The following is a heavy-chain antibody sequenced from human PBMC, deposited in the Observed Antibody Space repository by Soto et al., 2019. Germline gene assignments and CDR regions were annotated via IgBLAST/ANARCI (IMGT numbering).Heavy chain of an antibody. D-gene: IGHD6-13*01. CDR1: GYTFTSYV. V-gene: IGHV1-18*01. CDR3: TRASEGYSGSWHDY. Sequence: QVQLVQSGAEVKKPGASVKVSCKASGYTFTSYVISWVRQAPGQGLEWMGWISVYNGNTNYSQKLQGRVTLTTDTSTSTAYMELTSLRSDDTAVYYCTRASEGYSGSWHDYGGQGTLVTVSS. CDR2: ISVYNGNT. J-gene: IGHJ4*02.